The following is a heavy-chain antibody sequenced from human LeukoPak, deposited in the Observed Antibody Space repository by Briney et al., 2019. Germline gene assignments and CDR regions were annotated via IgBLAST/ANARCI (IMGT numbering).Heavy chain of an antibody. D-gene: IGHD3-16*01. CDR1: GFTFTNYA. J-gene: IGHJ5*02. Sequence: PGGSLRLSCATSGFTFTNYAMNWVRQATGKGLDWVSAVTGPGDTTYYADSVKGRFFMSREDSKTTVYLQMNSLRAEDTAIYYCAKGAEIDLWGQGTLVTVSS. V-gene: IGHV3-23*01. CDR2: VTGPGDTT. CDR3: AKGAEIDL.